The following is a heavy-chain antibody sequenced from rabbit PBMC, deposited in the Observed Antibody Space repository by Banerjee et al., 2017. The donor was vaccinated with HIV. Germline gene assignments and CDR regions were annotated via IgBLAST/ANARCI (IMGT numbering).Heavy chain of an antibody. V-gene: IGHV1S45*01. CDR2: INTSTGNT. J-gene: IGHJ4*01. Sequence: QEPLKETGGGLVQPGGSLTLSCKASGFSLSSYWMSWVRQAPGKGLEWIACINTSTGNTVYASWAKGRFTISKPSSTTVTLQMTSLTAADTATYFCARDLAGVIGWNFGLWGQGTLVTVS. CDR3: ARDLAGVIGWNFGL. D-gene: IGHD4-1*01. CDR1: GFSLSSYW.